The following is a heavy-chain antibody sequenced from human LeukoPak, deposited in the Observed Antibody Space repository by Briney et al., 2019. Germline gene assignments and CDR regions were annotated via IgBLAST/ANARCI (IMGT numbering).Heavy chain of an antibody. J-gene: IGHJ4*02. Sequence: PSETLSLTCTVSGGSISSYYWSWIRQPPGKGLEWIGYIYYSGSTNYNPSLKSRVTISVDTSKNQFSLKLSSVTAADTAVYYCARDGPTVTTVPYYFDYWGQGTLVTVSS. CDR1: GGSISSYY. CDR3: ARDGPTVTTVPYYFDY. V-gene: IGHV4-59*12. D-gene: IGHD4-11*01. CDR2: IYYSGST.